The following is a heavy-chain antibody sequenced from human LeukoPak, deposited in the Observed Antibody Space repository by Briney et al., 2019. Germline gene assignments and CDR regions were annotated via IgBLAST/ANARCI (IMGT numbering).Heavy chain of an antibody. CDR1: GYIFTSYW. CDR3: ARFPRRDYGGNRVSFDI. J-gene: IGHJ3*02. V-gene: IGHV5-51*01. CDR2: IYPGDSDT. D-gene: IGHD4-23*01. Sequence: GESLEISCEGSGYIFTSYWIGWVRQLPGKGLEWMGIIYPGDSDTRYSPSFQGQVTISADKSISTAYLQWSSLKASDTAMYYCARFPRRDYGGNRVSFDIWGQGTMVTVSS.